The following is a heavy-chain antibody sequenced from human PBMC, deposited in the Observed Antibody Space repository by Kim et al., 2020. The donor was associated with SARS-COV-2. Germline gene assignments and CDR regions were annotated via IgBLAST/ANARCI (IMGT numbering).Heavy chain of an antibody. Sequence: SETLSLNCAVYTGPFSGHYWSWIRQPPGKGLEWIGKIHQSGSTNYNPSLKNRVTISIDTSKNQFSLKLSSVTAADTGFYYCARGRAGVVPAPILGLGPHYGYFSRHVWGDGTAVTVSS. CDR1: TGPFSGHY. V-gene: IGHV4-34*01. D-gene: IGHD2-2*02. CDR3: ARGRAGVVPAPILGLGPHYGYFSRHV. CDR2: IHQSGST. J-gene: IGHJ6*02.